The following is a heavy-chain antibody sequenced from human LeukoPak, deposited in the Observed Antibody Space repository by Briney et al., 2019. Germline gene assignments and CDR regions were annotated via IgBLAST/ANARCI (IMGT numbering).Heavy chain of an antibody. J-gene: IGHJ4*02. Sequence: GGSLRLSCAASGFTVSSNYMSWVRQAPGKGLEWVSVTYGGGSTYYAGSVKGRFSISRDNTKNTLYLQMSSLRTEDTAVYYCARDRVTGTLDFDSWGQGTLVTVSS. V-gene: IGHV3-66*02. CDR1: GFTVSSNY. CDR3: ARDRVTGTLDFDS. CDR2: TYGGGST. D-gene: IGHD1-7*01.